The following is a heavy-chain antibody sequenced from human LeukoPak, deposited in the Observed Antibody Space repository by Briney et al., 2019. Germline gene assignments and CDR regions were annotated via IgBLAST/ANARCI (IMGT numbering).Heavy chain of an antibody. CDR2: IYYSGST. D-gene: IGHD3-22*01. CDR1: GGSISSGGYY. Sequence: SETLSLTCTVSGGSISSGGYYWSWIRQHPGKGLEWIGYIYYSGSTYYNPSLKSRVTISVDTSKNQFSLKLSSVTAADTAVYYRARGDSSGFPNWFDPWGQGTLVTVSS. CDR3: ARGDSSGFPNWFDP. V-gene: IGHV4-31*03. J-gene: IGHJ5*02.